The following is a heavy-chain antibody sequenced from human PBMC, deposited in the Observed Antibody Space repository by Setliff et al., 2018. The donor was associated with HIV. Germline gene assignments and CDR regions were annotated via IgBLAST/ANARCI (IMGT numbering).Heavy chain of an antibody. Sequence: GGVQRLSRVASGCRSRTYAMSWVRQSQGMGLEWVLLSSGYGGRATHYSDSVKGLFTSSRDDSKNTLYLQMNSLRVEDTAVYYCAIYFPESAFYRSSALLTNCWGQGTLVTVSS. CDR1: GCRSRTYA. J-gene: IGHJ4*02. CDR3: AIYFPESAFYRSSALLTNC. D-gene: IGHD2-2*01. CDR2: SSGYGGRAT. V-gene: IGHV3-23*01.